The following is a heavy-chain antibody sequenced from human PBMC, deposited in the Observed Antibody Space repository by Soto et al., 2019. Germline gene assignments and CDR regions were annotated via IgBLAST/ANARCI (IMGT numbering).Heavy chain of an antibody. J-gene: IGHJ5*02. CDR2: IYYSGST. Sequence: QLQLQESGPGLVKPSETLSLTCTVSGGSISSSSSYWGWIRQPPGKGLEWIGYIYYSGSTNYNPAPKSRVTVSLDTSKNQYTLKLHSVPAADTAVYSCARHPRGAASVISVITWCDPWGQGALVTASP. D-gene: IGHD2-21*01. CDR3: ARHPRGAASVISVITWCDP. V-gene: IGHV4-39*01. CDR1: GGSISSSSSY.